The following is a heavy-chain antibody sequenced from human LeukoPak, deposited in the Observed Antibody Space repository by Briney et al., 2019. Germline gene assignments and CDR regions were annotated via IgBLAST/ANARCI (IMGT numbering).Heavy chain of an antibody. Sequence: SETLSLTCAVSGGSISSGGFSWSWIRQPPGKGLEWIGYMYYSGSTNYNPSLKSRVTISVDTSKNQFSLKLSSVTAADTAVYYCARAVAVAGNWFDPWGQGTLVTVSS. D-gene: IGHD6-19*01. CDR1: GGSISSGGFS. CDR3: ARAVAVAGNWFDP. CDR2: MYYSGST. V-gene: IGHV4-61*08. J-gene: IGHJ5*02.